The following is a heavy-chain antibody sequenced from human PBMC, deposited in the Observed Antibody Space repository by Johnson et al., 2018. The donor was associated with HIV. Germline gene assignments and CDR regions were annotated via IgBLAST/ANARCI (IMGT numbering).Heavy chain of an antibody. V-gene: IGHV3-64*01. D-gene: IGHD6-13*01. CDR1: GFTVSSNN. CDR3: AKDIEGSSWWTPHDPDDAFDI. Sequence: VQLVESGGGLVQPGGSLRLSCAASGFTVSSNNMSWVRQAPGKGLEYVSAISSNGGSTYYANSVKGRFTISRDNSKNTLYRQMNSLRAEDTAVYYCAKDIEGSSWWTPHDPDDAFDIWGQGTMVTVSS. J-gene: IGHJ3*02. CDR2: ISSNGGST.